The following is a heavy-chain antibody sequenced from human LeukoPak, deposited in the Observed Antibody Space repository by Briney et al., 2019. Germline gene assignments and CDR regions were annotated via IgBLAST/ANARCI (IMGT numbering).Heavy chain of an antibody. J-gene: IGHJ4*02. V-gene: IGHV4-59*01. CDR2: IYYSGST. D-gene: IGHD3-16*01. CDR1: GGSISSYY. CDR3: ARGSRGVMSGIDY. Sequence: PSETLSLTCTVSGGSISSYYWSWIRQPPGKGLEWIGYIYYSGSTNYNPSLKSRVTISVDTSKNQFSLKLSSVTAADTAVYYCARGSRGVMSGIDYWGQGTLVTVSS.